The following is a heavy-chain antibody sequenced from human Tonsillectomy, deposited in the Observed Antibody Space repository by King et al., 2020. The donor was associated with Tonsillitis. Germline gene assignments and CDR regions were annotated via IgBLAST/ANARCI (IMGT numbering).Heavy chain of an antibody. V-gene: IGHV4-39*01. CDR3: ARRMAVAGAPFDY. D-gene: IGHD6-19*01. J-gene: IGHJ4*02. Sequence: QLQESGPGLVKPSETLSLTCTVSGGSISSSSCFWGWIRQPPGKGLEWIGSIFHSGSTYYNPSLKSRVTISVDTSKKQFSLKLSSVTAADTAVYYCARRMAVAGAPFDYWGQGTLVTVPS. CDR2: IFHSGST. CDR1: GGSISSSSCF.